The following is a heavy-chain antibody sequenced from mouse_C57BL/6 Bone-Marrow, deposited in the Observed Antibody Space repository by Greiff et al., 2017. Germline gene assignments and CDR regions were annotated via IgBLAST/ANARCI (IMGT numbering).Heavy chain of an antibody. CDR1: GYTFTSYW. J-gene: IGHJ2*01. Sequence: QVQLQQPGAELVKPGASVKMSCKASGYTFTSYWITWVKQRPGQGLEWIGDIYPGSGSTNYNEKFKSKATLTVDKSSSTAYMQLSSLTSEDSAVYYCARSDYYGSGDYWGQGTTLTVSS. CDR2: IYPGSGST. CDR3: ARSDYYGSGDY. V-gene: IGHV1-55*01. D-gene: IGHD1-1*01.